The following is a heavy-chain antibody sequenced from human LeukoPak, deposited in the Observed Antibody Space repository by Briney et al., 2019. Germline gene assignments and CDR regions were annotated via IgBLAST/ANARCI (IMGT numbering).Heavy chain of an antibody. Sequence: GGSLRLSCAASGFTFSTYDIPWVRQAPGKGLEWVAFMRYDGGNKDYADSVKGRFTISRDNAKNAVYLQMNSLRAEDTAVYYCAREEGPFDYWGQGTLVTVSS. CDR1: GFTFSTYD. V-gene: IGHV3-30*02. J-gene: IGHJ4*02. CDR3: AREEGPFDY. CDR2: MRYDGGNK.